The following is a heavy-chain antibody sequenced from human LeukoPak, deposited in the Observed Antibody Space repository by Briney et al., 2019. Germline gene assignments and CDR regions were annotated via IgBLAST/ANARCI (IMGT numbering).Heavy chain of an antibody. D-gene: IGHD4-17*01. J-gene: IGHJ6*03. CDR2: ISHDGSNK. Sequence: PGGSLRLSCAASGFSFSSSGMHWVRQAPGKGLEWMSVISHDGSNKYYADSVKGRFTISRDNSKNTLYLQMNSLRAEDTAVYYCAISGTVMDVWGKGTTVTVSS. CDR3: AISGTVMDV. CDR1: GFSFSSSG. V-gene: IGHV3-30*03.